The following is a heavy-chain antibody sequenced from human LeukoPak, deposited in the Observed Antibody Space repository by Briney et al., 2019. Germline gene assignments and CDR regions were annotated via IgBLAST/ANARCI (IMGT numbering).Heavy chain of an antibody. CDR1: GGSISSGDYY. V-gene: IGHV4-30-4*01. CDR2: IYYSGST. J-gene: IGHJ4*02. D-gene: IGHD2-2*01. CDR3: ARFSSSGPKHPVVPAAV. Sequence: SQTLSLTCTVSGGSISSGDYYWSWIRQPPGKGLEWIGYIYYSGSTYYNPSLKSRVTISVDTSKNQFSLKLSSVTAADTAVYYCARFSSSGPKHPVVPAAVWGQGTLVTVSS.